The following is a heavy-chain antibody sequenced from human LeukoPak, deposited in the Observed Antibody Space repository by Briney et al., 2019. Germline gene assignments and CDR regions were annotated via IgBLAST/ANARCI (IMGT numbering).Heavy chain of an antibody. CDR1: GGSISSSSYY. CDR3: ARPLRQREGLRYYYYYMDV. D-gene: IGHD4-17*01. Sequence: SGTLSLTCTVSGGSISSSSYYWGWIRQPPGKGLEWIGSIYYSGSTYYNPSLKSRVTISVDTSKNQFSLKLSSVTAADTAVYYCARPLRQREGLRYYYYYMDVWGKGTTVTISS. J-gene: IGHJ6*03. CDR2: IYYSGST. V-gene: IGHV4-39*07.